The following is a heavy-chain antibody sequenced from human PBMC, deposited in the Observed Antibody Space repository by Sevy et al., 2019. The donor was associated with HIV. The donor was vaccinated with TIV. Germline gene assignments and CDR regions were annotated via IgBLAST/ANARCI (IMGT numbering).Heavy chain of an antibody. CDR3: ANLSEDFNI. J-gene: IGHJ3*02. D-gene: IGHD3-3*01. V-gene: IGHV4-34*01. CDR1: GGPFSGYY. CDR2: INESGST. Sequence: SETLSLTCAVYGGPFSGYYWSWIRQPPGKGLGWIGEINESGSTKYIPSLKSRVNISVDTSRKQFYLPLTPVTAADTAVYYCANLSEDFNIWGQGTMVTVSS.